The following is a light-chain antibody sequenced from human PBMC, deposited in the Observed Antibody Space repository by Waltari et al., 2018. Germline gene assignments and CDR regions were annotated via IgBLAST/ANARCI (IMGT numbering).Light chain of an antibody. CDR2: DAF. J-gene: IGKJ4*02. CDR3: QHRSSWPLT. V-gene: IGKV3-11*01. CDR1: QSVSSY. Sequence: EIVLTQSPATLSLSPGERAALSCRASQSVSSYLAWYQQKPGQAHRLLIYDAFNRATGIPARFSGSGSGTDFTLTITSLEPEDSAVYYCQHRSSWPLTFGGGTKVEI.